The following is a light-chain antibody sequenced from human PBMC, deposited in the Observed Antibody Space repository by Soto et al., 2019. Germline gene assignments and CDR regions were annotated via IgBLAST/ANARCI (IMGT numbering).Light chain of an antibody. CDR2: SNN. CDR3: AAWDDSLNGRWV. Sequence: QSVLTQPPSTSGTPGQRVTISCSGSGSNIGSNAVNWYQQVPGMAPKLLIDSNNQRPSGVPDRFSGSKSGTSASLAISGLRSEDEADYYCAAWDDSLNGRWVFGGGTKVTVL. CDR1: GSNIGSNA. V-gene: IGLV1-44*01. J-gene: IGLJ3*02.